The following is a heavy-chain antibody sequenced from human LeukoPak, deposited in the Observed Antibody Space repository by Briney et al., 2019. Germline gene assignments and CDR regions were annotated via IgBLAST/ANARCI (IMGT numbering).Heavy chain of an antibody. D-gene: IGHD4-23*01. J-gene: IGHJ4*02. V-gene: IGHV3-53*01. CDR3: ARRAGGYSHPYDY. Sequence: GGSLRLSCAVSGFTVSGNYMSWVRQAPGEGLEWVSLIYSVGTTNYSGSVKGRFTISRDNSKNTLYLQMNSLRAEDPAVYYCARRAGGYSHPYDYWGQGILVTVSS. CDR1: GFTVSGNY. CDR2: IYSVGTT.